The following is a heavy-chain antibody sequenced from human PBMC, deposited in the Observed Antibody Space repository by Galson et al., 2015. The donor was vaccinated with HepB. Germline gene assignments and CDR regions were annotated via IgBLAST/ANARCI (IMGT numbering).Heavy chain of an antibody. CDR3: ASAPYCGGPHCFDYYYYYMDV. V-gene: IGHV3-74*01. CDR1: GFTFSSYW. D-gene: IGHD2-21*01. J-gene: IGHJ6*03. CDR2: INSDGSST. Sequence: SLRLSCAASGFTFSSYWMHWVRQAPGKGLVWVSRINSDGSSTSYADSVKGRFTISRDNAKNTPYLQMNSLRAEDTAVYYCASAPYCGGPHCFDYYYYYMDVWGKGTTVTVSS.